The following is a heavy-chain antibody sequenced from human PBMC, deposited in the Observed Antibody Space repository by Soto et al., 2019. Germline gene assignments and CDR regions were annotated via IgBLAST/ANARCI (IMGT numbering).Heavy chain of an antibody. Sequence: EVQLLESGGGLVGGLAQPGGALRLSCAASGFTFSSYAMSWARQAPGKGLEWVSTINGGGGSTFYADSVKGRFTISRDDSKNTLYLQMNSLRVEDTALYYCAKGASQGQVWSDWGQGTLVTVSS. V-gene: IGHV3-23*01. CDR3: AKGASQGQVWSD. D-gene: IGHD2-21*01. CDR1: GFTFSSYA. J-gene: IGHJ4*02. CDR2: INGGGGST.